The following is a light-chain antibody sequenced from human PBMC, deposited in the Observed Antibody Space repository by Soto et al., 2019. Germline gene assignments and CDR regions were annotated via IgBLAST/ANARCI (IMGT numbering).Light chain of an antibody. J-gene: IGLJ3*02. Sequence: QSALTQPASVSGSPGQSITISCTGTSSDVGGYNYVSWYPQHPGKAPKLMIYEVTNRPSGVSNRFSGSKSGNTASLTISGLQAEDEADYYCSSYTSSSSLGVFGGGTKLPVL. V-gene: IGLV2-14*01. CDR1: SSDVGGYNY. CDR3: SSYTSSSSLGV. CDR2: EVT.